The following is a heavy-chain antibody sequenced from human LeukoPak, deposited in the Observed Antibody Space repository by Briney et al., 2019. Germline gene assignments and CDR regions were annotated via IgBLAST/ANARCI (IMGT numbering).Heavy chain of an antibody. CDR3: ARHELDTARTNWFDP. V-gene: IGHV4-38-2*02. CDR2: IYHSGST. CDR1: GYSISSGYY. D-gene: IGHD5-18*01. Sequence: SETLSLTCTVSGYSISSGYYWGWIRQPPGKGLEWIGSIYHSGSTYYNPSLKSRVTISVDTSKNQFSLKLSSVTAADTAVYYCARHELDTARTNWFDPWGQGTLVTVSS. J-gene: IGHJ5*02.